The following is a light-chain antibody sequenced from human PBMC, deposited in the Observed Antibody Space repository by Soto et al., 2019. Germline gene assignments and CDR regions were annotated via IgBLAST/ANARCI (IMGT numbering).Light chain of an antibody. CDR2: DVS. V-gene: IGLV2-14*01. CDR3: SSYTSSSPPYV. CDR1: SSDVGGYNY. J-gene: IGLJ1*01. Sequence: QSVLTQPASVSGSPGQSITISCTGTSSDVGGYNYVSWYQQHPGKAPKLMIYDVSNRPSGVSNRFSGSKSGNTASLTISGLQAEDEAHYYCSSYTSSSPPYVFGTGTKVTVL.